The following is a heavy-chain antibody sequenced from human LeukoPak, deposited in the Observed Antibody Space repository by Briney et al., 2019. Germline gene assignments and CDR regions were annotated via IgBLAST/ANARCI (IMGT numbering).Heavy chain of an antibody. D-gene: IGHD3-16*02. CDR2: ISSSGSTI. CDR3: ARGIRANYVWGSYRYTDFVY. V-gene: IGHV3-48*03. Sequence: PGGSLRLSCAASGLTFSSYEMNWVRQAPGKGLEWVSYISSSGSTIYYADSVKGRFTISRDNAKNSLYLQMNSLRAEDTAVYYCARGIRANYVWGSYRYTDFVYWGQGTLVTVSS. CDR1: GLTFSSYE. J-gene: IGHJ4*02.